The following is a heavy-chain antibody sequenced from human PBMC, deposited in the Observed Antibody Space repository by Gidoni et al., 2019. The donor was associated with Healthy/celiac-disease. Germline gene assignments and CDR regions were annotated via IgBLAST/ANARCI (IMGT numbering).Heavy chain of an antibody. V-gene: IGHV3-33*01. CDR3: ARAGGSQVGMDV. CDR2: IWYDGRNN. J-gene: IGHJ6*02. CDR1: GFTFSSYG. D-gene: IGHD1-26*01. Sequence: QVQLVESGGGVVQPGRSLRLSCAASGFTFSSYGMHWVRQAPGKGLEWVAVIWYDGRNNYYADSVKGRFTISRDNSKTTLYLQMNSLRAGDTAVYYCARAGGSQVGMDVWGQGTTVTVSS.